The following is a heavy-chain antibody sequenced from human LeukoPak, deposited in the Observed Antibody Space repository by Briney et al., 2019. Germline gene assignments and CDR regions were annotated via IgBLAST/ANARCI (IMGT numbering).Heavy chain of an antibody. V-gene: IGHV4-34*01. CDR3: ARGGRSLEWFRPRDYYYYMDV. CDR2: INHSGST. J-gene: IGHJ6*03. D-gene: IGHD3-3*01. CDR1: GGSFSGYY. Sequence: SETLSLTCAVYGGSFSGYYWSWIRQPPGKGLEWIGEINHSGSTNYNPSLKSRVTISVDTSKNQFSLKLSSVTAADTAVYYCARGGRSLEWFRPRDYYYYMDVWGKGTTVTVSS.